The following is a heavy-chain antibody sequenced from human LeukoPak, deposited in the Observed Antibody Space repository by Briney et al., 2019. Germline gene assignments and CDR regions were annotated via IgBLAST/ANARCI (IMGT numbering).Heavy chain of an antibody. V-gene: IGHV3-33*08. CDR3: ARASYYYDSSGYYYLQYYFDY. CDR2: IWYDGSNK. J-gene: IGHJ4*02. CDR1: GFTFSSYA. Sequence: PGGSLRLSCAASGFTFSSYAMSWVRQAPGKGLEWVAVIWYDGSNKYYADSVKGRFTISRDNSKNTLYLQMNSLRAEDTAVYYCARASYYYDSSGYYYLQYYFDYWGQGTLVTVSS. D-gene: IGHD3-22*01.